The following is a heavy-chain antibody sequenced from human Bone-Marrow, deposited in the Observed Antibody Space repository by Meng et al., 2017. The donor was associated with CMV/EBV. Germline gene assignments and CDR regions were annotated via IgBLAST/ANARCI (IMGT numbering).Heavy chain of an antibody. CDR3: ARGGGGYSYGSGY. D-gene: IGHD5-18*01. CDR2: INPSSGGT. CDR1: GYPLSSYV. V-gene: IGHV1-2*02. J-gene: IGHJ4*02. Sequence: LVRCVAEEKQPWSSVKVARKASGYPLSSYVISWLHQATGKGLEWMGWINPSSGGTNYAQKFQGRVTMRRDTYISTAYMELSRLGSDDPDVYYCARGGGGYSYGSGYWGQGTLVTVSS.